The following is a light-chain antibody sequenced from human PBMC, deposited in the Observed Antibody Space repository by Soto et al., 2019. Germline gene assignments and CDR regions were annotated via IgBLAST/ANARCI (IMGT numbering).Light chain of an antibody. CDR3: KQYYTSPLT. J-gene: IGKJ4*01. CDR2: AAS. Sequence: DIHLTQSPSSLSASVGDRFTITCRASEGLIRWFAWYQQKPGKAPRSLVYAASSLQSGVPSRFSGSGAGTDFTLTISNRQPEDSATYCCKQYYTSPLTVGGGTKVEIK. V-gene: IGKV1D-16*01. CDR1: EGLIRW.